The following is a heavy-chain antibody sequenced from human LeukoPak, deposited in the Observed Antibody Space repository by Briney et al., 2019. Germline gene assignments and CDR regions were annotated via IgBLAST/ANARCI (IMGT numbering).Heavy chain of an antibody. D-gene: IGHD3-10*01. Sequence: GESLKISCKGSGYSFTSYWIGWVRQMPGKGLEWMGIVYPGDSDTRYSPSFQGQVTISADKSISTAYLQWSSLKASDTAMYYCARWKGRFGELSPNWFDPWGQGTLVTVSS. CDR1: GYSFTSYW. CDR2: VYPGDSDT. CDR3: ARWKGRFGELSPNWFDP. J-gene: IGHJ5*02. V-gene: IGHV5-51*01.